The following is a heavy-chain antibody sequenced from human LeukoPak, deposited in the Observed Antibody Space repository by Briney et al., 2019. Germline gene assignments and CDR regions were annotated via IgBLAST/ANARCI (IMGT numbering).Heavy chain of an antibody. CDR2: VTGSGVNS. Sequence: GGSLRLSCAASGFPFSTYAMNWVRQAPGKGLEWVSAVTGSGVNSYYADSVKGRFSVSRDNSKNMVYLQMSSLRAEDTALYYCAKSDYGYYFDSWGQGTLVTVSS. D-gene: IGHD4-17*01. J-gene: IGHJ4*02. CDR3: AKSDYGYYFDS. V-gene: IGHV3-23*01. CDR1: GFPFSTYA.